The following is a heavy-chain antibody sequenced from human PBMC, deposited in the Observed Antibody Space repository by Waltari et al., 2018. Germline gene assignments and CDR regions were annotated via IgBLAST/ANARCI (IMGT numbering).Heavy chain of an antibody. CDR2: ISASGRTT. V-gene: IGHV3-48*03. CDR3: ARENFYGDYALRADY. Sequence: EVHLVESGGGLGQPGGSLRLSCAASGFTFRGHEMNWVRQAPGKGLEWLSRISASGRTTYYADSVKGRFTISRDNAENSLFLEMNSLRVEDTAVYYCARENFYGDYALRADYWGPGTLVTVSS. CDR1: GFTFRGHE. J-gene: IGHJ4*02. D-gene: IGHD4-17*01.